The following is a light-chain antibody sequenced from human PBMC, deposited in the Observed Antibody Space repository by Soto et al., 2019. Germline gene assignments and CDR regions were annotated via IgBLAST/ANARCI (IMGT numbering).Light chain of an antibody. J-gene: IGKJ1*01. CDR3: QQYNSYYEA. CDR2: KAS. CDR1: QTISSW. V-gene: IGKV1-5*03. Sequence: DIQMTHSPSTPSGSVGDRVTITCRASQTISSWLAWYQQKPGKAPKLLIYKASTLKSGVPSRFSGSGSGTELTVTISSLQPDDFATYYCQQYNSYYEALGQGTKVDI.